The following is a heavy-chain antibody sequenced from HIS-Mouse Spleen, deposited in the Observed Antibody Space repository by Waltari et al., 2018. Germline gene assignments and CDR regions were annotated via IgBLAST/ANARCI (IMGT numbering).Heavy chain of an antibody. J-gene: IGHJ4*02. V-gene: IGHV3-73*02. CDR3: STVTGFDY. D-gene: IGHD4-17*01. CDR1: GFPFSGSA. Sequence: EVQLVESGGGLVQPGGSLQLSGAASGFPFSGSAMHWVRQASGNGLEWVGRIRSKANSYATAYAASVKGRFTISRDDSKNTAYLQMNSLKTEDTAVYYCSTVTGFDYWGQGTLVTVSS. CDR2: IRSKANSYAT.